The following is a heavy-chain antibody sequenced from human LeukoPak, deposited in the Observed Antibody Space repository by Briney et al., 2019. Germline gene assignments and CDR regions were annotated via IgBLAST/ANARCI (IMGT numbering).Heavy chain of an antibody. CDR2: INGGGDNT. CDR3: ARVSGTIQIWPQPFGDGMDV. Sequence: GGSLRLSCAASGFIFTTHAMSWVRQAPGKGLEWLSGINGGGDNTYYADSVKGRFTISRDNSKNTLYLQMNSLRAEDTAVYYCARVSGTIQIWPQPFGDGMDVWGQGTTVTVSS. CDR1: GFIFTTHA. J-gene: IGHJ6*02. D-gene: IGHD5-18*01. V-gene: IGHV3-23*01.